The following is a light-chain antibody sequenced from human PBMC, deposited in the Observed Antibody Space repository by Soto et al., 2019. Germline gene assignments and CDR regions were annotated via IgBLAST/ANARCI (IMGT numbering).Light chain of an antibody. J-gene: IGKJ1*01. CDR1: QTISSW. Sequence: DIKMTQSPSTLSASVGDRVTITCRASQTISSWLAWYQQKPGKAPKLLIYKASTLERGVPSRFSGSGSGTDVTLTVTSLQPEDFATYYCQQYSYYATFGQGTKVELK. V-gene: IGKV1-5*03. CDR3: QQYSYYAT. CDR2: KAS.